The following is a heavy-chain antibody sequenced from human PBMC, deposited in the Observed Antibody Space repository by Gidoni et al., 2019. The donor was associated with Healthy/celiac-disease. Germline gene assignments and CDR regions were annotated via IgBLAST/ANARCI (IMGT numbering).Heavy chain of an antibody. J-gene: IGHJ6*03. V-gene: IGHV3-73*01. CDR3: WGSNPYYYYYMDV. Sequence: DVQLVESGGGLVQPGESRKLSCASYGFTLSGSAMHWVRTASGQGLEWVGRIRSNANSYATAYAASVKGRFTISRDDSKNTAYLQMNSLTTEDTAVYYCWGSNPYYYYYMDVWGKGTTVTVSS. CDR2: IRSNANSYAT. CDR1: GFTLSGSA. D-gene: IGHD7-27*01.